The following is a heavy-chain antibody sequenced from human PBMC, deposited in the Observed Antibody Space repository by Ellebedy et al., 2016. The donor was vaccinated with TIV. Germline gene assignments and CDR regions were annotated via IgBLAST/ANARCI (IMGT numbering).Heavy chain of an antibody. Sequence: ASVKVSXKASGYTFTTYTMHWVRQAPGQGLEWMGWINAGSGKAKSSQRFQGRVTITRDTSASTAYMELSSLRSRDTAVYYCARETHFYDSRSDYPWGSWGQGTLVIVSS. CDR1: GYTFTTYT. D-gene: IGHD3-22*01. CDR3: ARETHFYDSRSDYPWGS. CDR2: INAGSGKA. J-gene: IGHJ5*02. V-gene: IGHV1-3*01.